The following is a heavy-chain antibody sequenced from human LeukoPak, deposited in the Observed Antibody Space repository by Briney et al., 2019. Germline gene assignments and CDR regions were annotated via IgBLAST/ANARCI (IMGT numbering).Heavy chain of an antibody. Sequence: ASVKVSCKASGYTFTNYAMHWVRQAPGQRLEWMGWINAGNGNTKYSQKFQGRVTITRDTSASTAYMELSSLRSEDTAVYYCARYLGVDGMDVWGQGTTVTVSS. V-gene: IGHV1-3*01. CDR3: ARYLGVDGMDV. CDR2: INAGNGNT. J-gene: IGHJ6*02. CDR1: GYTFTNYA. D-gene: IGHD1-26*01.